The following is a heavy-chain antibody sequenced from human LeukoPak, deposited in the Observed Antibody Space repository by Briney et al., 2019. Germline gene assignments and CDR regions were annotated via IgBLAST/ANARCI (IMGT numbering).Heavy chain of an antibody. Sequence: GGSLRLSCAASGFTFSSYGMHWVRQAPGKGLEWVAFIRYDGSNKYYADSVKGRFTISRDNSKNTLYLQMYSLRAEDTAVYYCARTVSAAEGAFDIWGQGTMVTVSS. CDR2: IRYDGSNK. V-gene: IGHV3-30*02. J-gene: IGHJ3*02. CDR1: GFTFSSYG. CDR3: ARTVSAAEGAFDI. D-gene: IGHD4-17*01.